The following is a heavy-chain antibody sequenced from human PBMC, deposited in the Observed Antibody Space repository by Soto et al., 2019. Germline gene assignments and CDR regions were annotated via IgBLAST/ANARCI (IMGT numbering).Heavy chain of an antibody. CDR3: ARSLFLSSSWPKIPFFDY. Sequence: QVQLVQSGAEVKKPGSSMKVSCKASGGTFSSYAISWVRQAPGQGLEWMGGIIPIFGTANYAQKFQGRVTITADESTSTAYMELSSLRSEDTAVYYCARSLFLSSSWPKIPFFDYWGQGTLVTVSS. CDR2: IIPIFGTA. CDR1: GGTFSSYA. J-gene: IGHJ4*02. V-gene: IGHV1-69*01. D-gene: IGHD6-13*01.